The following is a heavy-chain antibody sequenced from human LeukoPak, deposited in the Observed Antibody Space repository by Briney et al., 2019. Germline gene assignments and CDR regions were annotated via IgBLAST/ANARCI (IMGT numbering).Heavy chain of an antibody. D-gene: IGHD5-12*01. CDR3: ARGGGSGYDSSGDFDY. J-gene: IGHJ4*02. V-gene: IGHV7-4-1*02. Sequence: ASVKVSCKASGYTFTSYAMNWVRQAPGQGLEWMGWINTNTGHPMYAQGFTGRFVFSLDTSVSTAYLQISSLKAEDTAVYYCARGGGSGYDSSGDFDYWGQGTLVTVSS. CDR1: GYTFTSYA. CDR2: INTNTGHP.